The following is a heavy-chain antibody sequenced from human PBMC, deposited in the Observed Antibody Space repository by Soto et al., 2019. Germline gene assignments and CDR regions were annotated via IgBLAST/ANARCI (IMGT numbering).Heavy chain of an antibody. D-gene: IGHD6-19*01. CDR1: GFTLSSYG. CDR2: ISYDGRNK. J-gene: IGHJ3*01. CDR3: AKDRADLAVAAIAGGGGAFDA. Sequence: QIQLVQSGGGGVQPGRSLRLSCAASGFTLSSYGMHWVRQAPGKGLEWVAAISYDGRNKWYMDSLEGRFTVSRDNSESTVFLEVDSLGPEDTAMYFCAKDRADLAVAAIAGGGGAFDAWGQGTMVTVSS. V-gene: IGHV3-30*05.